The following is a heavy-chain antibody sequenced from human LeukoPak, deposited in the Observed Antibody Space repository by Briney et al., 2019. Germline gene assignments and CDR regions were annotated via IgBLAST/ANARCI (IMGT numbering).Heavy chain of an antibody. CDR2: IYYSGST. CDR1: GGSISSYY. Sequence: SETLSLTCTVSGGSISSYYWSWIRQPPGKGLEWIGHIYYSGSTNYNPSLKSRVTISVDTSKNQFSLKLSSVTAADTAVYYCAREAGSGWYYAFDIWGQGTMVTVSS. J-gene: IGHJ3*02. D-gene: IGHD6-19*01. CDR3: AREAGSGWYYAFDI. V-gene: IGHV4-59*01.